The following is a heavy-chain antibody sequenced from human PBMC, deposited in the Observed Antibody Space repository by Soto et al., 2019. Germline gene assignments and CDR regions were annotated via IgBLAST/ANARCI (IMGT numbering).Heavy chain of an antibody. CDR2: IYAGGST. CDR3: ARGVYPTVWFEP. J-gene: IGHJ5*02. D-gene: IGHD6-13*01. CDR1: GASISSGGYY. Sequence: SETLSLTCTVSGASISSGGYYWSWIRQHPVKGLDWIGYIYAGGSTYSNPSLKSRVNIALDSSKNQFSLRLTSVSAANTAVYYCARGVYPTVWFEPWGHGTPVTVSS. V-gene: IGHV4-31*03.